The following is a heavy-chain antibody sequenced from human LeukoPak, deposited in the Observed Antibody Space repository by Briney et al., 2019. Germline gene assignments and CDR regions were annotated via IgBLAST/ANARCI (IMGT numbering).Heavy chain of an antibody. V-gene: IGHV4-34*01. CDR1: GGSFSGYY. D-gene: IGHD3-9*01. Sequence: TSETLSLTCAVYGGSFSGYYWSWIRQPPGKGLEWIGEINHSGSTNYNPSLKSRVTISVDTSKNQFSLKLSSVTAADTTVYYCARGRYIDWRRDPSYFEYWGQGTLVTVSS. CDR2: INHSGST. J-gene: IGHJ4*02. CDR3: ARGRYIDWRRDPSYFEY.